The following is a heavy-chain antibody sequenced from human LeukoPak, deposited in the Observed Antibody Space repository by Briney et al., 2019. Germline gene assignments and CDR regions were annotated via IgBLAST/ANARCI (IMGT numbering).Heavy chain of an antibody. V-gene: IGHV4-4*09. D-gene: IGHD6-6*01. J-gene: IGHJ6*04. CDR3: ARLSSSRVMDV. CDR1: GGSISSHY. Sequence: SETLSLTCTVSGGSISSHYWSWIRQPPGKGLEWIGYIYTSGSTNYNPSLKSRVTISVDTSKNQFSLKLSSVTAADTAVYYCARLSSSRVMDVWGKGTTVTVSS. CDR2: IYTSGST.